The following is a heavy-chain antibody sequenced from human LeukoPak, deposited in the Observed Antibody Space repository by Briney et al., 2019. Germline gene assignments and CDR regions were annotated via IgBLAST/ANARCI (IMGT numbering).Heavy chain of an antibody. CDR1: GFTFSSYS. J-gene: IGHJ4*02. CDR2: INSSSSYI. D-gene: IGHD2-2*01. V-gene: IGHV3-21*01. Sequence: KPGGSLRLSCAASGFTFSSYSMNWVRQAPGKGLEWVSSINSSSSYIYYADSVKGRFTISRDNSKNTLYLQMNSLRAEDTAVYYCAKDYAGNEVVPAAIVDYWGQGTLVTVSS. CDR3: AKDYAGNEVVPAAIVDY.